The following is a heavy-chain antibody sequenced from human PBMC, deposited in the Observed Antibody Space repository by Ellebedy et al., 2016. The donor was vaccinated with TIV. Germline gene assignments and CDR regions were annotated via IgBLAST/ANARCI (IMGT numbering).Heavy chain of an antibody. CDR2: ISSSTGNI. CDR1: GFSISSYT. V-gene: IGHV3-48*02. Sequence: GESLKISCAASGFSISSYTIHWVRQAPRKGLEWVSSISSSTGNIYYADSVRGRFTISRDTAKNSLYLQMNSLRDEDTAVYYCARSGEHDTWGQGTLVTVSS. J-gene: IGHJ5*02. CDR3: ARSGEHDT. D-gene: IGHD1-26*01.